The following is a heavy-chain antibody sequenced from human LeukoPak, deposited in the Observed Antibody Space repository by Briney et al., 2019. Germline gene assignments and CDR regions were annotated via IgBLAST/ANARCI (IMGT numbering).Heavy chain of an antibody. V-gene: IGHV1-2*06. CDR1: GYTFTGYY. D-gene: IGHD2-2*01. CDR2: INPNSGGT. CDR3: ATARPAATRDDAFDI. Sequence: GASVKVSCKASGYTFTGYYMHWVRQAPGQGREWMGRINPNSGGTNYAQKFQGRVTMTEDTSTDTAYMELSSLRSEDTAVYYCATARPAATRDDAFDIWGQGTMVTVSS. J-gene: IGHJ3*02.